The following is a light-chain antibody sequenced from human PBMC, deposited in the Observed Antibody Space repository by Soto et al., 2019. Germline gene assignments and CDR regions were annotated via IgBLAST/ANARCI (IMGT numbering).Light chain of an antibody. CDR2: GAS. CDR1: ESVSSSY. Sequence: EIVLTQSPGTLSLSPGERATLSCRASESVSSSYLAWYQQKPGQAPRLLIYGASTRATGIPDRFSGSGSGKDFTLTIRRLEPEDSAVFYCQQYGGSPRTFGQGTKVEI. V-gene: IGKV3-20*01. CDR3: QQYGGSPRT. J-gene: IGKJ1*01.